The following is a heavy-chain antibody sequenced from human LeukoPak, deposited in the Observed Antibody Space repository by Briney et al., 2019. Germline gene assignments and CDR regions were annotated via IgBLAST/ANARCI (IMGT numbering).Heavy chain of an antibody. V-gene: IGHV1-69*05. Sequence: SVKVSYKASGGTFSSYAISWVRQATGQGLEWMGGIIPIFGTANYAQKFQGRVTITTDESTSTAYMELSSLRSEDTAVYYCATSYSYGRGYNYWYFDLWGRGTLVTVSS. CDR2: IIPIFGTA. J-gene: IGHJ2*01. D-gene: IGHD5-18*01. CDR1: GGTFSSYA. CDR3: ATSYSYGRGYNYWYFDL.